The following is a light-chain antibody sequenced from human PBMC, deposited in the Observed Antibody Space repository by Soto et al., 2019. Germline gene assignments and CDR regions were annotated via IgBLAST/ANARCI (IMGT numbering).Light chain of an antibody. CDR1: QSVDAY. Sequence: EIVLTQSPATLSLSPGDRATLSCRASQSVDAYLAWYQQRPGQAPRLLMFDASNRATGTPTRFSGRGSGTDFTLTISSLEPEDFAVYYCQQRSTWPPTFGQGTKVEIK. V-gene: IGKV3-11*01. J-gene: IGKJ1*01. CDR2: DAS. CDR3: QQRSTWPPT.